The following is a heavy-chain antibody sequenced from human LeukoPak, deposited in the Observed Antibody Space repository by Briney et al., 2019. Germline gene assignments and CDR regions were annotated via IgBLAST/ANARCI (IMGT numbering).Heavy chain of an antibody. V-gene: IGHV3-23*01. Sequence: PGGSLRLSCAASGFTFSDYNMNWVRQVPGKGLEWVSSINDNGGTSTWYADSVKGRFTISRDNSKNTLYLQMNSLRAEDTAVYYCAKEGVQTPSDWYFDLWGRGTLVTVSS. CDR2: INDNGGTST. D-gene: IGHD1-26*01. CDR1: GFTFSDYN. CDR3: AKEGVQTPSDWYFDL. J-gene: IGHJ2*01.